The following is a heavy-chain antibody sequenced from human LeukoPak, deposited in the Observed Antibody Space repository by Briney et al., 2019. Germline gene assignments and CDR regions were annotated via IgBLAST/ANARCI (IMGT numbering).Heavy chain of an antibody. D-gene: IGHD6-19*01. CDR2: ISGGGGST. Sequence: GGSLRLSCAASGFTFSSYSMNWVRQAPGKGLEWVSAISGGGGSTYYADSVKGRFTISRDNAKNSLYLQMNSLRAEDTAVYYCARDLSIAVAGNGDYWGQGTLVTVSS. CDR1: GFTFSSYS. CDR3: ARDLSIAVAGNGDY. J-gene: IGHJ4*02. V-gene: IGHV3-21*01.